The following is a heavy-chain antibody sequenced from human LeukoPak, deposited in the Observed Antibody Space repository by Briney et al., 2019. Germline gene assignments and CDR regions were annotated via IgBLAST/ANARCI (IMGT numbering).Heavy chain of an antibody. CDR2: IWYDGSNK. CDR3: ARVGSTVTTDGAFDI. D-gene: IGHD4-17*01. Sequence: GRSLRLSCAASGLTFSCYGMHWVRQAPGKGLEWVAVIWYDGSNKYYADSVKGRFTISRDNSKNTLYLQMNSLRAEDTAVYYCARVGSTVTTDGAFDIWGQGTMVTVSS. CDR1: GLTFSCYG. V-gene: IGHV3-33*01. J-gene: IGHJ3*02.